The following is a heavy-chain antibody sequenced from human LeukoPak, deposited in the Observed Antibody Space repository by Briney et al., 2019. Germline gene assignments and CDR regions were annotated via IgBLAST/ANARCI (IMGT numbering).Heavy chain of an antibody. J-gene: IGHJ6*03. CDR2: ISGSGANT. V-gene: IGHV3-23*01. Sequence: GGSLRLTCAASGLTLSSHAMTGVGPAPGKGLEWVAVISGSGANTYYADSVKGRFTISRDNSNNTLYLQMRSLGTEDAAVYYCAKSIEELIRGTYYYYSYMDVWGKGTTVIVSS. CDR3: AKSIEELIRGTYYYYSYMDV. D-gene: IGHD1-7*01. CDR1: GLTLSSHA.